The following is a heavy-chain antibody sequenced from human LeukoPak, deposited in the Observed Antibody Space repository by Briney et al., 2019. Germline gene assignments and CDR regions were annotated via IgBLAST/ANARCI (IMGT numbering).Heavy chain of an antibody. D-gene: IGHD6-13*01. J-gene: IGHJ4*02. CDR3: ARDLRVAAAGTFDY. V-gene: IGHV3-48*02. Sequence: PGGSLRLSCAASGFTFSSYAMSWVRQAPGKGLEWVSYISSSSSTIYYADSVKGRFTISRDNAKNSLYLQMNSLRDEDTAVYYCARDLRVAAAGTFDYWGQGTLVTVSS. CDR2: ISSSSSTI. CDR1: GFTFSSYA.